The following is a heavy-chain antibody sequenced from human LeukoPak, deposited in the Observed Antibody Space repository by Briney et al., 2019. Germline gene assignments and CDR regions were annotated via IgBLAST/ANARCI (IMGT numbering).Heavy chain of an antibody. D-gene: IGHD3-22*01. V-gene: IGHV3-53*01. CDR2: IYSGGST. Sequence: PGGSLRLSCAASGFTVSSNYMSWVRQAPGKGLEWVSVIYSGGSTYYADSVKGRFTISRDNSKNTLYLQMNSLRAEDTAVYYCAREPYDSSGYPWGQGTLVTVSP. J-gene: IGHJ5*02. CDR1: GFTVSSNY. CDR3: AREPYDSSGYP.